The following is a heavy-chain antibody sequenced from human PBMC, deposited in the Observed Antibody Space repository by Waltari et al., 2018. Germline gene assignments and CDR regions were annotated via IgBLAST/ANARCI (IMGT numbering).Heavy chain of an antibody. CDR3: ARAQSGGYCFDF. Sequence: QVQLQESGPGLLKPSQTLSLSCNVSGYSISSGGFYWGWVRQYPEKGLEWLSYMYYDGSTYYTPSLKSRLHISIDASNNQFSLHLRDVSAADTAIYFCARAQSGGYCFDFWGQGTLVTVSS. D-gene: IGHD2-21*01. CDR1: GYSISSGGFY. CDR2: MYYDGST. V-gene: IGHV4-31*03. J-gene: IGHJ4*02.